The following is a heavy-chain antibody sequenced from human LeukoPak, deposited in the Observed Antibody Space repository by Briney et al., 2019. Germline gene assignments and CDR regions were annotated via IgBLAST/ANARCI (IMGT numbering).Heavy chain of an antibody. V-gene: IGHV3-11*06. CDR1: GFTFSDYY. D-gene: IGHD3-10*01. Sequence: PGGSLRLSCAASGFTFSDYYMSWIRQAPGKGLEWVSYISSSSSYTNYADSVKGRFTISRDNAKNSLYLQMNSLRAEDTAVYYCARSPSRVRGVITFFDYWGQGTLVTVSS. CDR2: ISSSSSYT. J-gene: IGHJ4*02. CDR3: ARSPSRVRGVITFFDY.